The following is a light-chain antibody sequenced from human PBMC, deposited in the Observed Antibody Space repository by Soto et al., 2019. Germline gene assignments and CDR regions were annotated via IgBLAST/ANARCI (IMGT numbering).Light chain of an antibody. CDR3: QQSYSMPYT. J-gene: IGKJ2*01. V-gene: IGKV1-39*01. CDR2: AAS. Sequence: DIQMTQSPSSLSASVGDRVTITCRASQTISHYLNWYRQQPGKAPKLLIYAASNLQSGVPSRFSGSGSGTEFTLTINSLHPEDFATYFCQQSYSMPYTFGQGTRLEIK. CDR1: QTISHY.